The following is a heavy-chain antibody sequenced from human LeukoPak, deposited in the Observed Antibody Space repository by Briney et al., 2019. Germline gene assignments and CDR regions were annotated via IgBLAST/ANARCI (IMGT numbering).Heavy chain of an antibody. V-gene: IGHV4-34*01. CDR2: INHSGST. J-gene: IGHJ4*02. Sequence: PSETLSLTCAVYGGSFSGYYWSWIRQPPGKGLEWIGEINHSGSTNYNPSLKSRVTISVDTSKNQFSLKLSSVTAADTAVYYCARRYSSSSFDCWGQGTLVTVSS. CDR1: GGSFSGYY. D-gene: IGHD6-6*01. CDR3: ARRYSSSSFDC.